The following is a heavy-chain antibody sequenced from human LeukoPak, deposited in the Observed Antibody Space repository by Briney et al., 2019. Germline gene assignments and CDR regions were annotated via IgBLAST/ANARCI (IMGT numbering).Heavy chain of an antibody. CDR3: ARIGFSPPPYTRTIDY. Sequence: GGSLRLSCAASGFTFSSYSMNWVRQAPGKGLEWVSSISSSSSYIYYADSVKGRFTISTDNAKNSLYLQMNSLRAEDTAVYYCARIGFSPPPYTRTIDYWGQGTLVTVSS. CDR1: GFTFSSYS. CDR2: ISSSSSYI. J-gene: IGHJ4*02. D-gene: IGHD1-14*01. V-gene: IGHV3-21*01.